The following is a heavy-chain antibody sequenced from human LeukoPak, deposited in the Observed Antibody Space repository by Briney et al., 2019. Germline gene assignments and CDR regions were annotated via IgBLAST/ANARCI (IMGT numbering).Heavy chain of an antibody. V-gene: IGHV3-21*01. CDR1: GFTFSSYS. J-gene: IGHJ4*02. CDR2: ISGSSSYT. D-gene: IGHD5-18*01. CDR3: ARDSVDTAMDY. Sequence: GGSLRLSCAASGFTFSSYSMNWVRQAPGKGLEWVSSISGSSSYTYYADSVKGRFTISRDNAKNTLYLQMNSLRAEDTAVYYCARDSVDTAMDYWGQGTLVTVSS.